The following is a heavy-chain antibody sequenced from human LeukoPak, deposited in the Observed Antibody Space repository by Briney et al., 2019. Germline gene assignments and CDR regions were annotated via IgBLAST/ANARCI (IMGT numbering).Heavy chain of an antibody. J-gene: IGHJ5*02. V-gene: IGHV1-18*01. CDR3: ARVEEDIVVVVAAGDFNWFDP. D-gene: IGHD2-15*01. Sequence: ASVKVSXKASGYTFTSYGISWVRQAPGQGLEWMGWISAYNGNTNYAQKLQGRVTMTTDTSTSTAYMELRSLRSDDTAVYYCARVEEDIVVVVAAGDFNWFDPWGQGTLVTVSS. CDR1: GYTFTSYG. CDR2: ISAYNGNT.